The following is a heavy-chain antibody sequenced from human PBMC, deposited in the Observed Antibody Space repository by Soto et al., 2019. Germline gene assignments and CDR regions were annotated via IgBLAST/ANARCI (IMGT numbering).Heavy chain of an antibody. Sequence: EVRLVESGGDLVKPGGSLRLSCAASGFNFSYAWMTWVRRVSGKGLEWVGLIKSKGYGGTTDYAAPVKVRFTISRDDSRNTLYLQMNSMKTEDTGLYYCTAGRYNSADVDHWGQGTLVTVSS. D-gene: IGHD1-1*01. CDR1: GFNFSYAW. J-gene: IGHJ4*02. CDR2: IKSKGYGGTT. V-gene: IGHV3-15*07. CDR3: TAGRYNSADVDH.